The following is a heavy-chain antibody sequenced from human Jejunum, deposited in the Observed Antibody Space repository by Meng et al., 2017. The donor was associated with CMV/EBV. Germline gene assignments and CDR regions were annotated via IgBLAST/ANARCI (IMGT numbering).Heavy chain of an antibody. CDR3: MRGWSAPDY. CDR1: GFTFSSYN. Sequence: SCAASGFTFSSYNMNWVRQAPGEGLEWVSSISSTGNSIYYADSLKGRFTISRDNAKNSLYLQMNSLRAEDTAVYYCMRGWSAPDYWGQGTRVTVSS. CDR2: ISSTGNSI. J-gene: IGHJ4*02. D-gene: IGHD2-15*01. V-gene: IGHV3-21*01.